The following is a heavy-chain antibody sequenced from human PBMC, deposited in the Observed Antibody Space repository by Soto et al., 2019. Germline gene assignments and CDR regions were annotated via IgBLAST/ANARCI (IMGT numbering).Heavy chain of an antibody. CDR2: IIPNSGIA. Sequence: GASVKVSCKASGYTFTGYYMHWVRQAPGQGLEWMGRIIPNSGIANYAQKFQGRVTITADKSTSTAYMELSSLRSEDTAVYYCARDIIEAGGDIVDYWGQGTLVTVSS. D-gene: IGHD5-12*01. J-gene: IGHJ4*02. CDR3: ARDIIEAGGDIVDY. V-gene: IGHV1-69*04. CDR1: GYTFTGYY.